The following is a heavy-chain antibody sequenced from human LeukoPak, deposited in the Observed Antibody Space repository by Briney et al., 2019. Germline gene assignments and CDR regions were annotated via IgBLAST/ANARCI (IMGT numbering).Heavy chain of an antibody. D-gene: IGHD3-9*01. V-gene: IGHV3-23*01. Sequence: PGASLRLSCAASGFTFSSYAMSWVRQAPGKGLEWVSAISGSGGSTYYAGSVKGRFTISRDNSKNTLYLQMNSLRAEDTAVYYCAKWGDYDVLTGYYVSDYWGQGTLVTVSS. CDR1: GFTFSSYA. CDR2: ISGSGGST. CDR3: AKWGDYDVLTGYYVSDY. J-gene: IGHJ4*02.